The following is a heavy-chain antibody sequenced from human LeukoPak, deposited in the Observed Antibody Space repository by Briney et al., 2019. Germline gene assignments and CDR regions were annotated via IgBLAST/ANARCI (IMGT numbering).Heavy chain of an antibody. CDR2: IYTSGST. J-gene: IGHJ6*03. D-gene: IGHD3-10*01. Sequence: SETLSLTCSVSGGSISSYYWSWIQQPAGKGLEWIGRIYTSGSTNYNPSLKSRVTMSVDTSKNQFSLTLSSVTAADTAVYYCARGSITMVRGVIGVYYYYYYMAVWGKGTTVTISS. CDR1: GGSISSYY. CDR3: ARGSITMVRGVIGVYYYYYYMAV. V-gene: IGHV4-4*07.